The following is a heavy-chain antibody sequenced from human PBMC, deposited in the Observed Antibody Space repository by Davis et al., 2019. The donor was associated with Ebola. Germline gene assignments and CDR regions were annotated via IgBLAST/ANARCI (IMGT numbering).Heavy chain of an antibody. J-gene: IGHJ6*02. CDR2: LDPSGDST. Sequence: ASVKVSCKASGYTFTSYYIHWVRQAPGQGLEWMGILDPSGDSTNYAQKFQGRLTMTRDSSTSTFYMELSSLRSEDTAVYYCARGRSTFHGMDVWGQGTTVTVSS. D-gene: IGHD1-14*01. CDR1: GYTFTSYY. CDR3: ARGRSTFHGMDV. V-gene: IGHV1-46*01.